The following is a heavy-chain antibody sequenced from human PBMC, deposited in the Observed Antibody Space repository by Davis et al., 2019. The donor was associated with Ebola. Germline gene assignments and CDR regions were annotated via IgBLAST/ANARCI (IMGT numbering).Heavy chain of an antibody. CDR3: ATIDANGDY. Sequence: SLKISCAASGLTFHDYAMHWVRQAPGKGLEWVSGISWNSGNIGYADSVKGRSTISRDNAKNSLYLQMNSLRAEDTALYYCATIDANGDYWGQGTLVTVSS. D-gene: IGHD1-1*01. J-gene: IGHJ4*02. V-gene: IGHV3-9*01. CDR2: ISWNSGNI. CDR1: GLTFHDYA.